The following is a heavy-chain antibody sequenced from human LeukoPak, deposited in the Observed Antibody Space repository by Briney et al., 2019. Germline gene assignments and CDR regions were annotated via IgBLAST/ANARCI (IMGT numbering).Heavy chain of an antibody. CDR1: GYSISSGYY. Sequence: SQTLSLTCTVSGYSISSGYYWGWIRQPPGKGLEWIGSIYHSGSTYYNPSLKSRVTISVDTSKNQFSLKLSSVTAADTAVYYCARAVSSSWYEAHYYYYMDVWGKGTTVTVSS. D-gene: IGHD6-13*01. CDR3: ARAVSSSWYEAHYYYYMDV. CDR2: IYHSGST. J-gene: IGHJ6*03. V-gene: IGHV4-38-2*02.